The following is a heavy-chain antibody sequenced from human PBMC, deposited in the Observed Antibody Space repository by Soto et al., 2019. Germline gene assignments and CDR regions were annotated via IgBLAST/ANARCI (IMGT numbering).Heavy chain of an antibody. CDR2: IYYSGST. V-gene: IGHV4-31*03. CDR3: ARDQGHIVVVNDAFDI. J-gene: IGHJ3*02. CDR1: GGSISSGGYY. D-gene: IGHD2-21*01. Sequence: KTSETLSLTCTVSGGSISSGGYYWSWIRQHPGKGLEWIGYIYYSGSTYYNPSLKSRVTISVDTSKNQFSLKLSSVTAADTAVYYCARDQGHIVVVNDAFDIWGQGTMVTVS.